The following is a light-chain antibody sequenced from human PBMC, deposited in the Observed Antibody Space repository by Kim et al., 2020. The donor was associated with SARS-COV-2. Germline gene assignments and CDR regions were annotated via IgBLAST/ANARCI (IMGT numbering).Light chain of an antibody. CDR1: SGHRSHA. CDR3: QTWGTGIRV. CDR2: LNIDGSH. Sequence: ASVKLTGTLSSGHRSHAIAWHQQQPEKGPRFLMNLNIDGSHTKGDGIPDRFSGSSSGAERYLTISSLQSEDEADYYCQTWGTGIRVFGRGTQLTVL. J-gene: IGLJ3*02. V-gene: IGLV4-69*01.